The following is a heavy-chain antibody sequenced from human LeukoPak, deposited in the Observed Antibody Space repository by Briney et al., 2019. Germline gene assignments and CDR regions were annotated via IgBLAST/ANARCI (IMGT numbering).Heavy chain of an antibody. CDR3: ARLLRNYDILTGYLYYYYMDV. CDR2: IYYSGST. CDR1: GGSISSYY. V-gene: IGHV4-59*01. Sequence: SETLSLTCTVSGGSISSYYWSWIRQPPGKGLEWIGYIYYSGSTNYNPSLKSRVTISVDTSKNQFSLKLSSVTAADTAVYYCARLLRNYDILTGYLYYYYMDVWGKGTTVTMSS. D-gene: IGHD3-9*01. J-gene: IGHJ6*03.